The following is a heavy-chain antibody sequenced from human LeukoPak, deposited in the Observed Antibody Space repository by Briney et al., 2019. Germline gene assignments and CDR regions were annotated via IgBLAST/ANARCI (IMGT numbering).Heavy chain of an antibody. D-gene: IGHD3-10*01. V-gene: IGHV4-38-2*02. CDR3: ARGAGSQSDY. CDR1: GYAITSAYY. CDR2: MYHSGSK. J-gene: IGHJ4*02. Sequence: SETLSLTCTVSGYAITSAYYWGWIRQPPGKRPEWIGTMYHSGSKFYNPSLRSRVTISADTSKNQFSLKMTSVTAADTAVYYCARGAGSQSDYWGQGTLVTVSS.